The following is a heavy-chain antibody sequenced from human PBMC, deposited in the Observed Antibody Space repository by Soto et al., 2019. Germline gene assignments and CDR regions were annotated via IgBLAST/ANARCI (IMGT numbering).Heavy chain of an antibody. V-gene: IGHV4-61*01. D-gene: IGHD2-21*01. CDR2: IYYSGST. J-gene: IGHJ4*01. CDR3: ARVTDPVDSVDY. CDR1: GGSVSSGSYY. Sequence: SETLSLTCTVSGGSVSSGSYYWSWIRQPPGKGLEWIGYIYYSGSTNYNPSLKSRVTISVDTSKNQFSLKLSSVTAADTAVYYCARVTDPVDSVDYWGQGTLVTVSS.